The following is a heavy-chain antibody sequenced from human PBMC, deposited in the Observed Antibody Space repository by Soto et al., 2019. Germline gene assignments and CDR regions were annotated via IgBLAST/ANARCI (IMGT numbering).Heavy chain of an antibody. CDR1: GYTFNDYA. V-gene: IGHV1-18*01. CDR3: ARGSYCSGGTCTNWFDA. CDR2: ISASIGHT. Sequence: QLVQSGAEVKKPGASVKVSCKASGYTFNDYAITWVRQAPGQGLEWVGWISASIGHTNYAQSFQGRVTMTTDRSTTTAYMELRSLRSADTAVYYCARGSYCSGGTCTNWFDAWGQGTLVTVSS. J-gene: IGHJ5*02. D-gene: IGHD2-15*01.